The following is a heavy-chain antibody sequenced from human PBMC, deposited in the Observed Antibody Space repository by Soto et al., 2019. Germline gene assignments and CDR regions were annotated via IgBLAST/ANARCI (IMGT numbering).Heavy chain of an antibody. CDR1: GYCFPTAW. CDR3: ARQRAWNDAFDV. J-gene: IGHJ4*02. Sequence: GESLTISCQLTGYCFPTAWIGWVLKIPGQGLEWMGVIYPQESDTRNSPTFEGQVNYSADTSLSTAYLQWNSLKASDTATYYCARQRAWNDAFDVWGQGT. D-gene: IGHD1-1*01. V-gene: IGHV5-51*01. CDR2: IYPQESDT.